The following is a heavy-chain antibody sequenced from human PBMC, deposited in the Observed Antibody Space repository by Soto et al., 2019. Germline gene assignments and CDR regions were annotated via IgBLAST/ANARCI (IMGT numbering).Heavy chain of an antibody. D-gene: IGHD6-6*01. CDR3: TKDIRGRPPYYFDY. CDR2: ISWNSGSI. Sequence: EVQLVESGGGLVQPGRSLRLSCAASGFTFDDYAMHWDRQAPGKGLEWVSGISWNSGSIGYADPVKGRFTISRDNAKNSLYLQMNSLRAEDTALYYCTKDIRGRPPYYFDYWGQGTLVTVSS. CDR1: GFTFDDYA. V-gene: IGHV3-9*01. J-gene: IGHJ4*02.